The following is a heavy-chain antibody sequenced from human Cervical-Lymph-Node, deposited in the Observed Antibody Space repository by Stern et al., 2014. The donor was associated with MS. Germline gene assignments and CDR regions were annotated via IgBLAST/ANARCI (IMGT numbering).Heavy chain of an antibody. CDR2: ITVYNGNT. D-gene: IGHD3-16*01. CDR1: GYTFSSFA. Sequence: VQLLESGAEVKKPGASVNVSCKASGYTFSSFAITWVRQAPGQGLEWMGTITVYNGNTNYAQRVQDRVTMTTDTSTNTAYMEVRTLRSADPAVYYGARGWGDPRHWGQGTLVTVSS. J-gene: IGHJ4*02. CDR3: ARGWGDPRH. V-gene: IGHV1-18*01.